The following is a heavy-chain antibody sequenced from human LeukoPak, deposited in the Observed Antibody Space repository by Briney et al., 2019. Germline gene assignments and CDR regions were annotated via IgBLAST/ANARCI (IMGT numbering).Heavy chain of an antibody. CDR2: IIPIFGTA. Sequence: ASVKVSCKASGGTFNSYAISWVRQAPGQGFEWMGGIIPIFGTANYAQKFQGRVTITADESTSTAYMELSSLRSEDTAVYYCASTQPRYCSSTSCYLMTNWFDPWGQGTLVTVSS. CDR3: ASTQPRYCSSTSCYLMTNWFDP. CDR1: GGTFNSYA. J-gene: IGHJ5*02. V-gene: IGHV1-69*13. D-gene: IGHD2-2*01.